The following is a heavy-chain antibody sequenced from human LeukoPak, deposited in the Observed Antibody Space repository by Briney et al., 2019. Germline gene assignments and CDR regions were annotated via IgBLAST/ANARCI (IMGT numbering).Heavy chain of an antibody. CDR3: ARAGITIFGVANSPFDY. V-gene: IGHV1-2*02. J-gene: IGHJ4*02. CDR1: GYTFTGYY. D-gene: IGHD3-3*01. CDR2: INPNSGGT. Sequence: ASVKVSCKASGYTFTGYYMHWVRQAPGQGLEGMGWINPNSGGTNYAQKFQGRVTMTRDTSISTAYMELSRLRSDDTAVYYCARAGITIFGVANSPFDYWGQGTLVTVSS.